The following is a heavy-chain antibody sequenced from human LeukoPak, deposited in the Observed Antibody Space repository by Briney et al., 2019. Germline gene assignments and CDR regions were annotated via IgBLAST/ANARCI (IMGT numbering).Heavy chain of an antibody. CDR3: ARDYPAPDY. Sequence: GGSLILSCAASGFTFSSYGMHWVRQAPGKGLAWVAVIWSDGSNKYYADSVKGRFSISRDNAKNTLYLQMDSLGAEDTALYYCARDYPAPDYWGQGTLVTVSS. V-gene: IGHV3-33*01. CDR2: IWSDGSNK. D-gene: IGHD6-25*01. CDR1: GFTFSSYG. J-gene: IGHJ4*02.